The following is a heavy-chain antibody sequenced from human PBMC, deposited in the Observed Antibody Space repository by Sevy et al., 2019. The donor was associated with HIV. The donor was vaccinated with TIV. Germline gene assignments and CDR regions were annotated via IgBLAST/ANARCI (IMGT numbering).Heavy chain of an antibody. CDR3: ARDLEFYDYGDYGPAFMPDY. J-gene: IGHJ4*02. D-gene: IGHD4-17*01. CDR1: GFTFSTYG. V-gene: IGHV3-33*01. CDR2: IWFDESNT. Sequence: GGSLRLSCAASGFTFSTYGMHWVRQAPGKGLEWVAVIWFDESNTYYADSVKGRFTISRDIAKNTLHLQMNSLRAEDTAVYYYARDLEFYDYGDYGPAFMPDYWGQGTLVTVSS.